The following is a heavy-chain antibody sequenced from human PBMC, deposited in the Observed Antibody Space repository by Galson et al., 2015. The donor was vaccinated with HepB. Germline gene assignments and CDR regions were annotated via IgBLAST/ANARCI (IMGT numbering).Heavy chain of an antibody. CDR1: GFTFSTYG. J-gene: IGHJ6*02. CDR2: ISYDGSNK. V-gene: IGHV3-30*18. D-gene: IGHD3-9*01. Sequence: SLRLSCAASGFTFSTYGMHWVRQAPGKGLEWVAVISYDGSNKYYADSVKGRFTISRDNSKNTLYLQMNSLRAEDTAVYYCAKPVYDILTGYSRSYFYGMDVWGQGTTVTVSS. CDR3: AKPVYDILTGYSRSYFYGMDV.